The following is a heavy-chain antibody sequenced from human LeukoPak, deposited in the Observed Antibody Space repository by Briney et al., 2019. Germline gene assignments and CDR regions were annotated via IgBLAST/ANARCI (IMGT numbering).Heavy chain of an antibody. CDR2: IYHSGST. CDR1: GGSISSGGYS. J-gene: IGHJ4*02. Sequence: SETLSLTCAVSGGSISSGGYSWSWIRQPPGKGLEWIGYIYHSGSTYYNPSLKSRVTISVDRSKNQFSLKLSSVTAADTAVHYCAREAQLPTTASSYFDYWGQGTLVTVSS. V-gene: IGHV4-30-2*01. D-gene: IGHD1-26*01. CDR3: AREAQLPTTASSYFDY.